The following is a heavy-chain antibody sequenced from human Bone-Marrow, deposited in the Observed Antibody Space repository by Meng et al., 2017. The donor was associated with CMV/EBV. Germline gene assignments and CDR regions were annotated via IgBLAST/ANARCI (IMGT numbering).Heavy chain of an antibody. D-gene: IGHD6-13*01. CDR3: ARDLRAAAFDY. CDR1: GFTVSSNY. J-gene: IGHJ4*02. Sequence: GESLKISCAASGFTVSSNYMSWVRQAPGKGLEWVSVIYSGGSTYYADSVKGRFTISRDNSKNTLYLQMNSLRAKDTAVYYCARDLRAAAFDYWGQGTLVTVSS. V-gene: IGHV3-66*02. CDR2: IYSGGST.